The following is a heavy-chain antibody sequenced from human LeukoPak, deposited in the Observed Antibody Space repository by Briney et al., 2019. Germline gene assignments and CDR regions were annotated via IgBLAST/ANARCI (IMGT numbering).Heavy chain of an antibody. CDR3: ARARSGYYFY. CDR2: IKQDGSEK. CDR1: GFTFSGYG. D-gene: IGHD3-3*01. J-gene: IGHJ4*02. Sequence: PGGSLRLSCAASGFTFSGYGMHWVRQAPGKGLEWVANIKQDGSEKYYVDSVKGRFTISRDNAKNSLYLQMNSLRAEDTAVYYCARARSGYYFYWGQGTLVTVSS. V-gene: IGHV3-7*01.